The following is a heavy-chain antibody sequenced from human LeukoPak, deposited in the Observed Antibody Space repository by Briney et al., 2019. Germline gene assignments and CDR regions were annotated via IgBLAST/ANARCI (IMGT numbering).Heavy chain of an antibody. CDR1: GFTVSSNY. CDR2: IYSGGST. J-gene: IGHJ6*02. Sequence: PGGSLRLSCAASGFTVSSNYMSWVRQAPGKGLEWVSVIYSGGSTYYADSVKGRFTISRDNSKNTLYLQMNRLRAEDTAVYYCARDSDYGDYYYYGMDVWGQGTTVTVSS. V-gene: IGHV3-53*01. D-gene: IGHD4-17*01. CDR3: ARDSDYGDYYYYGMDV.